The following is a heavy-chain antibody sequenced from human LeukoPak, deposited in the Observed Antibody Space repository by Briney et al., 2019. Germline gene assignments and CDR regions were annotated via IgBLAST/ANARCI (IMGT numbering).Heavy chain of an antibody. CDR2: IYYSGST. CDR3: ARQSFSDYDILTGYYMGDFYFDY. J-gene: IGHJ4*02. D-gene: IGHD3-9*01. CDR1: GGSISSSNW. V-gene: IGHV4-4*02. Sequence: PSETLSLTCAVSGGSISSSNWWSWVRQPPGKGLEWIGSIYYSGSTYYNPSLKSRVTISVDTSKNQFSLKLSSVTAADTAVYYCARQSFSDYDILTGYYMGDFYFDYWGQGTLVTVSS.